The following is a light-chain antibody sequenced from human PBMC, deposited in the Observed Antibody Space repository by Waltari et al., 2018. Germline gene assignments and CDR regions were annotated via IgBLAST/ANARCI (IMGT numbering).Light chain of an antibody. CDR2: AAS. CDR3: QQSYSTPRT. Sequence: DIQMTQSPSSLSASVGDRVTITSRASQSISSYLNWYQQKPGKAPKLLIYAASSLQSGVPSRFSGSGSGTDFTLTISRLQPEDFATYYCQQSYSTPRTFGQGTKVEIK. CDR1: QSISSY. V-gene: IGKV1-39*01. J-gene: IGKJ1*01.